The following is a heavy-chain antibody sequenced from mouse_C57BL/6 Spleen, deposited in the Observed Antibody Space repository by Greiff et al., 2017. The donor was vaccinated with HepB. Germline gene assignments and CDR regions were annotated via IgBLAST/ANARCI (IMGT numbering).Heavy chain of an antibody. Sequence: QVQLQQPGAELVMPGASVKLSCKASGYTFTSYWMHWVKQRPGQGLEWIGEIDPSDSYTNYNQKFKGKSTLTVDKSSSTAYMQLSSLTSEDSAVYYFAREKLGRGRFAYWGQGTLVTVSA. CDR3: AREKLGRGRFAY. CDR2: IDPSDSYT. J-gene: IGHJ3*01. D-gene: IGHD4-1*01. V-gene: IGHV1-69*01. CDR1: GYTFTSYW.